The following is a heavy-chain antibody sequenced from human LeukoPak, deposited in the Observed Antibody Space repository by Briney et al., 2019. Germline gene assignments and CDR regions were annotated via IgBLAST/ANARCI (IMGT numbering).Heavy chain of an antibody. CDR2: IRYDGSNK. CDR3: ARDQHYDILTGVYGMDV. Sequence: GGSLRLSCAASGFTFSSYGMHWVRQAPGKGLEWVAFIRYDGSNKYYADSVKGRFTISRDNSKNTLYLQMNSLRAEDTAVYYCARDQHYDILTGVYGMDVWGQGTTVTVSS. CDR1: GFTFSSYG. J-gene: IGHJ6*02. D-gene: IGHD3-9*01. V-gene: IGHV3-30*02.